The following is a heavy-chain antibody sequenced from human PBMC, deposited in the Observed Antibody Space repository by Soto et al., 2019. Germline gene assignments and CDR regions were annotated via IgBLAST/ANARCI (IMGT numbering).Heavy chain of an antibody. Sequence: PGGSLRLSCAASGFTFSSYSMNWVRQAPGKGLEWVSSISSSSSYIYYADSVKGRFTISRDNAKNSLYLQMNSLRAEDTAVYYCARVGYCSSTSCFNWFDPWGQGTLVTVSS. CDR3: ARVGYCSSTSCFNWFDP. CDR1: GFTFSSYS. CDR2: ISSSSSYI. V-gene: IGHV3-21*01. D-gene: IGHD2-2*01. J-gene: IGHJ5*02.